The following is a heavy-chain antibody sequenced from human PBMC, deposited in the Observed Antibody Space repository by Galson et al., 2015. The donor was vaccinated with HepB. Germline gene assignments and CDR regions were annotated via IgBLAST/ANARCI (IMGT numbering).Heavy chain of an antibody. CDR2: IYTNEIT. CDR3: ARAGERFASAAGHYFNGVDV. Sequence: SASLSLTCAVTNVSISASYWGWSRQPAGKGREWIGHIYTNEITNYNPSLKSRVTMSVDTSKNQFFLTLSSVTAADTAMYYCARAGERFASAAGHYFNGVDVWGQGTTVTVSS. V-gene: IGHV4-59*10. CDR1: NVSISASY. J-gene: IGHJ6*02. D-gene: IGHD3-10*01.